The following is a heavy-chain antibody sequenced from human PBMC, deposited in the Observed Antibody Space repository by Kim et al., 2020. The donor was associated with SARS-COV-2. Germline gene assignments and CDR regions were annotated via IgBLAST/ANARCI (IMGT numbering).Heavy chain of an antibody. D-gene: IGHD1-1*01. J-gene: IGHJ4*02. CDR3: AKDSTLGRLYYFDY. V-gene: IGHV3-23*01. Sequence: ADSVKGRFTISRDDSKNPLYLQMNSLRVEDTAVYYWAKDSTLGRLYYFDYWGRGTLVTVSS.